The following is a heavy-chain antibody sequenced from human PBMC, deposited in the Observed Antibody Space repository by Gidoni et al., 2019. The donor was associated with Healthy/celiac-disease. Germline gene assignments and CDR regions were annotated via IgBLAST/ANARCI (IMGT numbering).Heavy chain of an antibody. J-gene: IGHJ6*02. CDR2: ISWNSGSI. V-gene: IGHV3-9*01. CDR3: AKDIGVDTIFGNGMDV. Sequence: EVQLVESGGGLVQPGRSLRLSCAASGFTFDDYAMHWVRQAPGKGLEWVSGISWNSGSIGYADSVKGRFTISRDNAKNSLYLQMNSLRAEDTALYYCAKDIGVDTIFGNGMDVWGQGTTVTVSS. CDR1: GFTFDDYA. D-gene: IGHD3-3*01.